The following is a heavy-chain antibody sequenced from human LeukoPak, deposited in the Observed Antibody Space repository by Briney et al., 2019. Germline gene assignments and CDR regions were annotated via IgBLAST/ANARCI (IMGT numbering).Heavy chain of an antibody. J-gene: IGHJ6*03. CDR1: GFTFSNYA. CDR3: AKDYGDSGVYMDV. V-gene: IGHV3-23*01. D-gene: IGHD4-17*01. CDR2: ISGSGGST. Sequence: GGSLRLSCAASGFTFSNYAMSWVRQAPGKGLEWVSAISGSGGSTYYADSVKGRFTISRDNSKNTLYLQMNSLRAEDTAVYYCAKDYGDSGVYMDVWGKGTTVTVSS.